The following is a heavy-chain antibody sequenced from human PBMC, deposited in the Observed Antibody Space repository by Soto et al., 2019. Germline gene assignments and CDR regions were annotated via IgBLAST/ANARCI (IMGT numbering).Heavy chain of an antibody. J-gene: IGHJ4*02. CDR3: ARRGRSSGWFRKPFDY. CDR1: GGSFSGYY. CDR2: INHSGST. Sequence: SETLSLTCAVYGGSFSGYYWSWIRQPPGKGLEWIGEINHSGSTNYNPSLKSRVTISVDTSKNQFSLKLSSVTAADTAVYYCARRGRSSGWFRKPFDYGGQGTLVTVSS. D-gene: IGHD6-19*01. V-gene: IGHV4-34*01.